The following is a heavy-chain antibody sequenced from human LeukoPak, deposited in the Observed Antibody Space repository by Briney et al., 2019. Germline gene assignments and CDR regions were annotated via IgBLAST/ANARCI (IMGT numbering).Heavy chain of an antibody. CDR3: ARNGLAANGYFDY. J-gene: IGHJ4*02. D-gene: IGHD2-8*01. V-gene: IGHV3-53*01. CDR2: IYSGGST. CDR1: GFTVSGNY. Sequence: GGSLRLSCAASGFTVSGNYMSWVRQAPGKGLEWVSVIYSGGSTYYADSVKGRFTISRDNSKNTPYLQMNSLRAEDTAVYYCARNGLAANGYFDYWGQGTLVTVSS.